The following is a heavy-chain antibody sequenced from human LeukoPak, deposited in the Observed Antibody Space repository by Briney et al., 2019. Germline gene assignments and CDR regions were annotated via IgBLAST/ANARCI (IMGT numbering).Heavy chain of an antibody. J-gene: IGHJ4*02. CDR3: ARERRNDGAFDY. CDR2: INAGNGNT. V-gene: IGHV1-3*01. D-gene: IGHD1-1*01. CDR1: GYTFTSYA. Sequence: PGASVKVSCKASGYTFTSYAMHWVRQAPGQRLESMGWINAGNGNTKYSQKFQGRVTITRDTSASTAYMELSSLRSEDTAVYYCARERRNDGAFDYWGQGTLVTVSS.